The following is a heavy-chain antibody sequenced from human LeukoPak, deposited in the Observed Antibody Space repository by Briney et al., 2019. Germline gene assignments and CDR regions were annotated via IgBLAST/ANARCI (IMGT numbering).Heavy chain of an antibody. CDR2: IYYSGST. J-gene: IGHJ5*02. V-gene: IGHV4-39*01. CDR3: ARQRISMVRGVNNWLDP. D-gene: IGHD3-10*01. CDR1: GGPISSSSYF. Sequence: SETLSLTCTVSGGPISSSSYFWGWIRQPPGKGLEWIGSIYYSGSTYYNPSLKSRVTISVDTSKNQFSLKLSSVTAADTAVYYCARQRISMVRGVNNWLDPWGQGTLVTVSS.